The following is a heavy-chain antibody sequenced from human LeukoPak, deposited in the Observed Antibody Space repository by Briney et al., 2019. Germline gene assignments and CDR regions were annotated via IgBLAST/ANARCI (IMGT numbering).Heavy chain of an antibody. V-gene: IGHV3-48*02. J-gene: IGHJ3*02. CDR2: ISSSSSTI. Sequence: GGSLRPSCAASGFTFSSYSMNWVRQAPGKGLEWVSYISSSSSTIYYADSVKGRFTITRDNAKNSLYLQMNSLRDEDTAVYYCARDRRVVPDAFDIWGQGTMVTVSS. CDR1: GFTFSSYS. D-gene: IGHD2-21*01. CDR3: ARDRRVVPDAFDI.